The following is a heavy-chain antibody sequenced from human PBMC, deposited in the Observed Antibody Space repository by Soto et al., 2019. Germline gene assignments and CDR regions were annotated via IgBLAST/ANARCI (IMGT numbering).Heavy chain of an antibody. Sequence: PGGSLRLSCAASGFTFSDYYMSWIRQAPGKGLEWVSYISSSSSYTNYADSVKGRFTISRDNAKNSLYLQMNSLRAEDTAVYYCARFAWLSQYYFDYWGQGTLVTVSS. CDR2: ISSSSSYT. V-gene: IGHV3-11*03. CDR1: GFTFSDYY. D-gene: IGHD3-9*01. CDR3: ARFAWLSQYYFDY. J-gene: IGHJ4*02.